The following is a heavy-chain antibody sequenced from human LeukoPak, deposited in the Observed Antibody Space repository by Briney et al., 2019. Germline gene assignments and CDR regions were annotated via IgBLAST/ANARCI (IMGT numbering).Heavy chain of an antibody. Sequence: GGSLRLSCTASGFTFGDCAMNWVRQAPGKGLEWVGFITSKAYGGTTKYAASVKDRFTISRDDSKSIAYLQMNSLKTEDTAVYYCTRMMYCSGGSCAFDYWGQGTLVTVSS. J-gene: IGHJ4*02. CDR3: TRMMYCSGGSCAFDY. V-gene: IGHV3-49*04. CDR2: ITSKAYGGTT. CDR1: GFTFGDCA. D-gene: IGHD2-15*01.